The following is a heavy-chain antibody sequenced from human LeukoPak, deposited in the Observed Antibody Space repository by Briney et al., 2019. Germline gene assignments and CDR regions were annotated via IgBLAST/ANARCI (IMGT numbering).Heavy chain of an antibody. CDR2: IKQDGSEK. V-gene: IGHV3-7*03. D-gene: IGHD3-10*01. CDR3: ARGPHITMVRGVSDAFDI. J-gene: IGHJ3*02. CDR1: GFTFSSYW. Sequence: SGGSLRLSCAASGFTFSSYWMSWVRQAPGKGLEWVANIKQDGSEKYYVDSVKGRLTISRDNAKNSLYLQMNSLRAEDTAVYYCARGPHITMVRGVSDAFDIWGQGTMVTVSS.